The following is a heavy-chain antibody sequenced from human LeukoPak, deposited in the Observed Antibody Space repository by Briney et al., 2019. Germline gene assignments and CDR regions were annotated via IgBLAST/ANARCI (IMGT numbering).Heavy chain of an antibody. Sequence: SETLSLTCTVSGGSISSYYWSWIRQPPGKGLEWIGYIYYSGSTNYNPSLKSLVTISVDTSKNQFSLKLSSVTAADTAVYYCARVHSRITMVRGVISRVNAFDIWGQGTMVTVSS. CDR3: ARVHSRITMVRGVISRVNAFDI. J-gene: IGHJ3*02. CDR2: IYYSGST. V-gene: IGHV4-59*01. CDR1: GGSISSYY. D-gene: IGHD3-10*01.